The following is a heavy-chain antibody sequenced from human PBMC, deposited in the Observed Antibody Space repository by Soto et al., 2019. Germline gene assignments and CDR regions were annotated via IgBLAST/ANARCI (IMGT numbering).Heavy chain of an antibody. J-gene: IGHJ4*02. CDR3: ARADYDILTHNSLYFDY. CDR1: GYSFTSYW. Sequence: GESLKISCKGSGYSFTSYWIGWVRQMPGKGLEWMGIIYPGDSDTRYSPSFQGQVTISADKSISTAYLQWSSLKASDTAMYYCARADYDILTHNSLYFDYWGQGTLVTVSS. V-gene: IGHV5-51*01. CDR2: IYPGDSDT. D-gene: IGHD3-9*01.